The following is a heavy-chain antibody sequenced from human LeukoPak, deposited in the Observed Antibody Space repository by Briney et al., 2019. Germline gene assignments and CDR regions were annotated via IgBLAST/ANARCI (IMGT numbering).Heavy chain of an antibody. J-gene: IGHJ5*02. CDR3: ARHITGDETSNWFDP. CDR1: GGSISSYY. D-gene: IGHD7-27*01. CDR2: IYYSGST. V-gene: IGHV4-59*01. Sequence: SGTLSLTCTAAGGSISSYYWSWIRQPPGKGLEWIGYIYYSGSTNYNPSLKSRVTISVDTSKNKFSLKLSSVTAADTAVYYCARHITGDETSNWFDPWGQGTLVTVSS.